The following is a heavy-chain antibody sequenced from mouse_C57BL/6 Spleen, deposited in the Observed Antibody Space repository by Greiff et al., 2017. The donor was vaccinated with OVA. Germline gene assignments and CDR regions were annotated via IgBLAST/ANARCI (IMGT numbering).Heavy chain of an antibody. CDR2: IDPSDSYT. V-gene: IGHV1-69*01. Sequence: VQLQQPGAELVMPGASVKLSCKASGYTFTSYWMHWVKQRPGQGLEWIGEIDPSDSYTNYNQKFKGKSTLTVDKSSSTAYMQLSSLTSEDSAVYYCARSLTAQATWFAYWGQGTLVTVSA. CDR3: ARSLTAQATWFAY. CDR1: GYTFTSYW. D-gene: IGHD3-2*02. J-gene: IGHJ3*01.